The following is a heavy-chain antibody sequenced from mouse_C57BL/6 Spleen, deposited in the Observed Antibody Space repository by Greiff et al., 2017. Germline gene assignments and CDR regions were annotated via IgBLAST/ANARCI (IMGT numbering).Heavy chain of an antibody. D-gene: IGHD1-1*01. J-gene: IGHJ4*01. CDR2: IDPEDGEP. V-gene: IGHV14-2*01. Sequence: EVKVVESGAELVKPGASVKLSCTASGFNIKDYYMHWVKQRTEQGLEWIGRIDPEDGEPKYAPKFQGKATITADTSSNTAYLQLIILTSEDTAVYYCALTTGYAMDYWGQGTSVTVSS. CDR3: ALTTGYAMDY. CDR1: GFNIKDYY.